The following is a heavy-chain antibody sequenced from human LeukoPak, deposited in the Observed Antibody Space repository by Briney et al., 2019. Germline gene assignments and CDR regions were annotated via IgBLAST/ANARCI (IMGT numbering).Heavy chain of an antibody. Sequence: GGSLRLSCAASGFTVRSKYMSWVRQAPGKGPEWVSVILTGDHTYYSDSVRGRFTISRDHSRNTLYLQMNNLRAEDTAVYYCATELRYVGGYFDYWGQGTLVTVSS. J-gene: IGHJ4*02. CDR3: ATELRYVGGYFDY. CDR1: GFTVRSKY. D-gene: IGHD3-9*01. CDR2: ILTGDHT. V-gene: IGHV3-53*01.